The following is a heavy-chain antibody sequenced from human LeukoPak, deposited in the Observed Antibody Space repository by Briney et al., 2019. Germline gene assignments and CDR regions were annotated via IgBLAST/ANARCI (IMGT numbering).Heavy chain of an antibody. J-gene: IGHJ4*02. CDR3: AKAISGFDFDY. V-gene: IGHV3-23*01. CDR2: ISGNGGST. D-gene: IGHD3-16*01. Sequence: GGSLRLSCAASGFTFSSYAMSWVRQAPGKGLEWVSGISGNGGSTYSVDSVKDRFTISRDNSKNTLYLQMNSLRAEDMAVYYCAKAISGFDFDYWGQGTLVTVSS. CDR1: GFTFSSYA.